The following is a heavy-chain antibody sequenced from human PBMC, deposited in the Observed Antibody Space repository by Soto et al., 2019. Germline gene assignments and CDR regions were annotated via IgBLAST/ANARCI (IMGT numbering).Heavy chain of an antibody. CDR1: GRSISCGGYY. Sequence: TLSLTCTVSGRSISCGGYYWSWLRQHPGKGLEWIGYIYYSGSTYYNPSLKSRVTISVDTSKNQFSLKLSSVTAADTAVYYCARDKEETIFGVVHTIDYWGQGTLVTVSS. D-gene: IGHD3-3*01. CDR2: IYYSGST. V-gene: IGHV4-31*03. CDR3: ARDKEETIFGVVHTIDY. J-gene: IGHJ4*02.